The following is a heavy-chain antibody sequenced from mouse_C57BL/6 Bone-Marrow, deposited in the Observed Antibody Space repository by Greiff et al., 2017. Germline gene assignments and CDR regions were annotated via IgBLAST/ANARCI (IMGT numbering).Heavy chain of an antibody. CDR3: TGPLCDCSFAY. Sequence: EVKLEESGGGLVQPGGSMKLSCVASGFTFSNYWMNWVRQSPEKGLEWVAQIRLRSDNYATHYAESGKGRFTISRDDSKSSVYLQMNNLRAEATGIYYCTGPLCDCSFAYWGQGTLVTVSA. CDR1: GFTFSNYW. D-gene: IGHD6-1*01. CDR2: IRLRSDNYAT. V-gene: IGHV6-3*01. J-gene: IGHJ3*01.